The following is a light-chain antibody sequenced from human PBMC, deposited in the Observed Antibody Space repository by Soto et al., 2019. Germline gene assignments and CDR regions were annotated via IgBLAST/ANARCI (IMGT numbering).Light chain of an antibody. CDR3: QQYVTSLT. Sequence: MVRQSPCARSLSKGERATLSCRASQSVSSSYLAWYQQRPGQAPRLLIYGASSRATGIPDRFSGSGSGTDFTLTISRLEPDDFAVYYFQQYVTSLTFAGRTKVDI. V-gene: IGKV3-20*01. CDR2: GAS. J-gene: IGKJ4*01. CDR1: QSVSSSY.